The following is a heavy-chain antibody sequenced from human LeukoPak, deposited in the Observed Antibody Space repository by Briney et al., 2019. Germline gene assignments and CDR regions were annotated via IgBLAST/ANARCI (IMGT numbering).Heavy chain of an antibody. D-gene: IGHD2-15*01. CDR3: AKDLLRWSFDY. J-gene: IGHJ4*02. CDR1: GFTCSSNA. CDR2: IEGSNDNT. Sequence: GGSLRLXCAASGFTCSSNAMRWVRQAPGKGLEWVSAIEGSNDNTHYADSVKGRFTVSRDISKNTLYLQMNSLRAEDTAIYYCAKDLLRWSFDYWGQGTLVTVSS. V-gene: IGHV3-23*01.